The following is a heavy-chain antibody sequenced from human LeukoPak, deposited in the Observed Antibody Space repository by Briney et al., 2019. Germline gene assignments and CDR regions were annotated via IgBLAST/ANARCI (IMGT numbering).Heavy chain of an antibody. CDR1: GGSFSGYY. D-gene: IGHD2-2*02. CDR3: ARARVVPAAIPLFDY. V-gene: IGHV4-34*01. J-gene: IGHJ4*02. CDR2: INHSGST. Sequence: TSETLSLTCAVYGGSFSGYYWSWIRQPPGKGLEWIGEINHSGSTNYSPSLKSRVTISVDTSKNQFSLKLSSVTAADTAVYYCARARVVPAAIPLFDYWGQGTLVTVSS.